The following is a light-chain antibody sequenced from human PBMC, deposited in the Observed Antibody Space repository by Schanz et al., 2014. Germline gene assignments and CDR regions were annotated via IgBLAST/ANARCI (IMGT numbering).Light chain of an antibody. Sequence: QSVLAQPPSASETPGQRISISCSGGRSNIGSNSVNWYQQLPGTAPKLLIYSNNQRPSGVSNRFSGSKSGNTASLTISGLQPEDEADYYCSSYTRSSTRVFGGGTKLTVL. J-gene: IGLJ3*02. CDR1: RSNIGSNS. CDR3: SSYTRSSTRV. V-gene: IGLV1-44*01. CDR2: SNN.